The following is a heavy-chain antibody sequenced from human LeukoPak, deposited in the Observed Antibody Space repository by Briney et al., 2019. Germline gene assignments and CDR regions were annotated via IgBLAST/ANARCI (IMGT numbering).Heavy chain of an antibody. CDR2: ISSSSSYI. Sequence: GGSLRLSCAASGFTFSSYSMNWVRQAPGKGLEWVSSISSSSSYIYYADSVKGRFTISRDNAKNSLYLQMNSLRAEDTAVYYCARDLMDTAMVFDYWGQGTLVTVCS. CDR3: ARDLMDTAMVFDY. V-gene: IGHV3-21*01. D-gene: IGHD5-18*01. CDR1: GFTFSSYS. J-gene: IGHJ4*02.